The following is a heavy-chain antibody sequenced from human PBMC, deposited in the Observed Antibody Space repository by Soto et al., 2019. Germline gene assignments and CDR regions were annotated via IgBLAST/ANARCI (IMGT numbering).Heavy chain of an antibody. D-gene: IGHD3-16*01. J-gene: IGHJ5*02. CDR1: GGSISGYY. Sequence: SETLSLTCTVSGGSISGYYWSWLRQPPGKGLEWIGYIYNIGSTNYNPSLRSRVTMSIDTSQEQFSLWLSSVIAADTAVYYCVRLKPWFDPWGQGTLVTVSS. CDR2: IYNIGST. CDR3: VRLKPWFDP. V-gene: IGHV4-59*12.